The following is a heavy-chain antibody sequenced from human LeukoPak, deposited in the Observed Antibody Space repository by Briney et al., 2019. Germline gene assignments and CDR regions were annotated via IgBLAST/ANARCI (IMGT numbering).Heavy chain of an antibody. V-gene: IGHV4-59*01. CDR2: IYYSGST. CDR1: GGSISSYY. J-gene: IGHJ3*02. CDR3: ARVGGTIMDAFDI. D-gene: IGHD3-9*01. Sequence: ASQTLSLTCTVSGGSISSYYWSWIRQPPGKGLEWIGYIYYSGSTNYNPSLKSRVTISVDTSKNQFSLKLSSVTAADTAVYYCARVGGTIMDAFDIWGQGTMVTVSS.